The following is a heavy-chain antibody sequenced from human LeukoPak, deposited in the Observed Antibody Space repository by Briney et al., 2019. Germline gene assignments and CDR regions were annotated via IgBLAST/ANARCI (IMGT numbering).Heavy chain of an antibody. V-gene: IGHV3-21*01. D-gene: IGHD1/OR15-1a*01. Sequence: GGSLSLSCAASGFTLSRYTVNWVRQAPGKGLEWVACIRSSSSYIYYANSVKGRFTNSRDNAKNTLSLQMNRLGAEDTTVYYCASSLNSYFDYWGQGTLVTVSS. J-gene: IGHJ4*02. CDR3: ASSLNSYFDY. CDR1: GFTLSRYT. CDR2: IRSSSSYI.